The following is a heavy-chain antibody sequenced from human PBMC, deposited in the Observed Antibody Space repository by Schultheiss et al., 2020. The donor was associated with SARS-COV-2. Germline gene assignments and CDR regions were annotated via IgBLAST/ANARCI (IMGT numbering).Heavy chain of an antibody. CDR1: GLTFSSYA. CDR3: ARSREDYYYYGMDV. CDR2: ISSNGGST. V-gene: IGHV3-64*01. Sequence: GGSLRLSCAASGLTFSSYAMHWVRQAPGKGLEYVSAISSNGGSTYYANSVKGRFTISRDNSKNTLYLQMGSLRAEDMAVYYCARSREDYYYYGMDVWGQGTTVTVSS. J-gene: IGHJ6*02. D-gene: IGHD1-26*01.